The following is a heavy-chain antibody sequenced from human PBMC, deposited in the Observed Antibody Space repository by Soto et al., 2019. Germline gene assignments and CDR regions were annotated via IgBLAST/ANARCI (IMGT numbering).Heavy chain of an antibody. CDR3: SKAHRSL. J-gene: IGHJ4*02. CDR1: GFTFSNVW. CDR2: IKSKTDGGTT. V-gene: IGHV3-15*01. Sequence: SLRLSCVVSGFTFSNVWMSWVRQAPGKGLEWVGRIKSKTDGGTTNYAAPVKGRFTISRDDSKNTIYLQMNTLKTEDPAVYFCSKAHRSLCGQGNLVTVSS.